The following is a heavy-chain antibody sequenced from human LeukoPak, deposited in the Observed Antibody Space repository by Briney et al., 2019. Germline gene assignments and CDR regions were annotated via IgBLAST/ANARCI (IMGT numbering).Heavy chain of an antibody. D-gene: IGHD4-23*01. V-gene: IGHV4-34*01. CDR2: INHSGST. CDR3: APADYGGNSDPFGY. Sequence: PSETLSLTCAVYGGSFSGYYWSWIRQPPGKGLEWIGEINHSGSTNYNPSLKSRVTISVDTSKNQFSLKLSSVTAADTAVYYCAPADYGGNSDPFGYWGQGTLVTVSS. J-gene: IGHJ4*02. CDR1: GGSFSGYY.